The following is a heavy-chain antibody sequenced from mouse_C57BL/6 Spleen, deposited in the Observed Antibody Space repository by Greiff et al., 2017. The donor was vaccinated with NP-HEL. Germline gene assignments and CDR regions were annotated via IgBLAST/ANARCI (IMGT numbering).Heavy chain of an antibody. Sequence: QVQLQQPGAELVKPGASVKLSCKASGYTFTSYWMHWVKQRPGQGLEWIGMIHPNSGSTNYNEKFKSKATLTVDKSSSTAYMQLSSLTSEDSAVYYCARSGDYEGNWFAYWGQGTLVTVSA. CDR1: GYTFTSYW. J-gene: IGHJ3*01. D-gene: IGHD2-4*01. CDR3: ARSGDYEGNWFAY. CDR2: IHPNSGST. V-gene: IGHV1-64*01.